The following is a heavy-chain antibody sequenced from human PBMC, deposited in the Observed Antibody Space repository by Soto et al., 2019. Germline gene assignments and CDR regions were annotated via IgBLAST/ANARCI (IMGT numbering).Heavy chain of an antibody. CDR1: GFTFDDYA. V-gene: IGHV3-9*01. CDR2: ITWNSGTI. J-gene: IGHJ4*02. D-gene: IGHD3-16*01. Sequence: PGGSLRLSCAASGFTFDDYAMHWVRQAPGRGLEWVSGITWNSGTIGYADSVKGRFTISRDNAKNSLYLQMNSLRPEDTALYYCVKDIDRPNLGPLGFWGQGTLVTVSS. CDR3: VKDIDRPNLGPLGF.